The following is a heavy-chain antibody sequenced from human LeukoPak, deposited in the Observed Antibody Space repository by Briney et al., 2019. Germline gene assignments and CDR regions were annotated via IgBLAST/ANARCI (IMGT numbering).Heavy chain of an antibody. Sequence: GESLWISCKGSGYSFTSYWISWGGPVHGNCLEWMGRIDPSDSYTNYSPSFQGHVTISADKSISTAYLQWSSLKASDTAMYYCARHRLRFDPWGQGTLVTVSS. CDR3: ARHRLRFDP. D-gene: IGHD1-14*01. CDR1: GYSFTSYW. CDR2: IDPSDSYT. J-gene: IGHJ5*02. V-gene: IGHV5-10-1*01.